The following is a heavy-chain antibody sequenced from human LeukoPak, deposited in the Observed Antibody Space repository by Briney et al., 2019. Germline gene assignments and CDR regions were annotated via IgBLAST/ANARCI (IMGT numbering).Heavy chain of an antibody. CDR1: GFTVSSNY. D-gene: IGHD2-15*01. CDR2: IYSGGST. CDR3: AKGFVVAAMSFFDY. V-gene: IGHV3-53*01. J-gene: IGHJ4*02. Sequence: HPGGSLRLSCAASGFTVSSNYMSWVRQAPGKGLEWVSVIYSGGSTYYADSVKGRFTISRDNSKNTLYLQMNSLRAEDTAVYYCAKGFVVAAMSFFDYWGQGTLVTVSS.